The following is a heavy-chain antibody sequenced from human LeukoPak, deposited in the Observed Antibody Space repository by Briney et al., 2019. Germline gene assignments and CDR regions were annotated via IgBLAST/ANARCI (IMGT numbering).Heavy chain of an antibody. CDR2: IWYDGSNK. J-gene: IGHJ4*02. V-gene: IGHV3-33*01. CDR1: GFTFSSYA. Sequence: GGSLRLSCAASGFTFSSYAMHWVRQAPGKGLEWVAVIWYDGSNKNYVDSVKGRFTISRDNFKNTLYLQMNSLRDEDTAVYYCARVAMSDSSGYCDYWGQGTLVTVSS. D-gene: IGHD3-22*01. CDR3: ARVAMSDSSGYCDY.